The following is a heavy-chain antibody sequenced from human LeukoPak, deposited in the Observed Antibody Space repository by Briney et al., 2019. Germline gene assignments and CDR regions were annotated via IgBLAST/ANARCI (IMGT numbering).Heavy chain of an antibody. CDR2: ISAYNGNT. CDR1: GYTFTSYG. D-gene: IGHD4-17*01. V-gene: IGHV1-18*01. CDR3: ARDVPTTVTHYYYYGMDV. J-gene: IGHJ6*02. Sequence: ASVKVSCKASGYTFTSYGISWVRQAPGQGLEWMGWISAYNGNTNYAQKLQGRVTMTTDTSTSTAYMEPRSLRSDDTAVYYCARDVPTTVTHYYYYGMDVWGQGTTVTVSS.